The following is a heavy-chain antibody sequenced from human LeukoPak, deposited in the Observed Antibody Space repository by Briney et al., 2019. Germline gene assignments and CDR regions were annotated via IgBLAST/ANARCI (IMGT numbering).Heavy chain of an antibody. CDR2: IYYSGST. CDR1: GGPISSYY. CDR3: ARAGYNYGFFNLDY. D-gene: IGHD5-18*01. V-gene: IGHV4-59*08. J-gene: IGHJ4*02. Sequence: SETLSLTCTVSGGPISSYYWSWIRQPPGKGLEWIGYIYYSGSTNYNPSLKSRVTISVDTSKNQFSLKLSSVTAADTALYYCARAGYNYGFFNLDYWGQGTLVTVSS.